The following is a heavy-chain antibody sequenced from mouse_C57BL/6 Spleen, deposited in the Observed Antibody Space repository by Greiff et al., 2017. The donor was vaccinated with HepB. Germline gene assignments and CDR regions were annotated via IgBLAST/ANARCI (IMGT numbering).Heavy chain of an antibody. CDR2: INPNNGGT. CDR1: GYTFTDYN. V-gene: IGHV1-18*01. CDR3: ARSGSHYYGSSLSYWYFDV. J-gene: IGHJ1*03. D-gene: IGHD1-1*01. Sequence: EVQLQQSGPELVKPGASVKIPCKASGYTFTDYNMDWVKQSHGKSLEWIGDINPNNGGTIYNQKFKGKATLTVDKSSSTAYMELRSLTSEDTAVYYCARSGSHYYGSSLSYWYFDVWGTGTTVTVSS.